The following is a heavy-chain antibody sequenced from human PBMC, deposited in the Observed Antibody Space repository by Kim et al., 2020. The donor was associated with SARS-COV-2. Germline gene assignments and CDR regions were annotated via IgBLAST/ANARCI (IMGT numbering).Heavy chain of an antibody. CDR2: IQPDGTSK. V-gene: IGHV3-7*01. CDR1: RATFSSDW. CDR3: TTGSFDS. Sequence: GGSLRLSCAVSRATFSSDWLSWVRQAPGKGLEWVATIQPDGTSKYYVGSVKGRFTISRDNAQNSLFLHMNSLRADDTAVYYCTTGSFDSWGQGTLVTVSS. J-gene: IGHJ4*02.